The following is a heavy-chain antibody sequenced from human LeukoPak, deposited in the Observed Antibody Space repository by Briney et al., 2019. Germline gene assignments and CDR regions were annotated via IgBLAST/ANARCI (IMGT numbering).Heavy chain of an antibody. Sequence: QPGGSLRLSCAASGLTFSSYSMNWDRQAPGRGRGWVSYISSSSSTIYYADSVKGRFTISRNNAKNSLYLQMYSLRAEDTAVYYCARGGGIGDFWSGLYYYYYMDVWGKGTTVTVSS. J-gene: IGHJ6*03. CDR1: GLTFSSYS. V-gene: IGHV3-48*04. D-gene: IGHD3-3*01. CDR2: ISSSSSTI. CDR3: ARGGGIGDFWSGLYYYYYMDV.